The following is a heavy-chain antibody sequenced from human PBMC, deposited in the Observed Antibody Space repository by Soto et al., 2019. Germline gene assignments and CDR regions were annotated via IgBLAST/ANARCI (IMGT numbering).Heavy chain of an antibody. CDR1: GFTFSTYA. V-gene: IGHV3-23*01. CDR3: AKDRLSGSYHRYFDS. CDR2: ISGRDGST. J-gene: IGHJ4*02. D-gene: IGHD1-26*01. Sequence: GSLRLSCAASGFTFSTYAMSWVRQAPGKGLEWVAAISGRDGSTYYADSVRGRFTISRDTFKNTLYLQMNSLRAEDTAVYFCAKDRLSGSYHRYFDSWGQGTLVTVSS.